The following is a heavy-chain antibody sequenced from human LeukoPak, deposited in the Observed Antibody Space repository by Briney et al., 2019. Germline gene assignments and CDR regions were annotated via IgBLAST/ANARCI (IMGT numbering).Heavy chain of an antibody. Sequence: KSGGSLRLSCAASGFTFSSYWMHWVRQAPGKGLEWVSAISGSCGSTYYADSVKGRFTISRDNSKNTLYLQMNSLRAEDTAVYYCAKARGHGQWLVVPFDYWGQGTLVTVSS. V-gene: IGHV3-23*01. CDR3: AKARGHGQWLVVPFDY. CDR1: GFTFSSYW. CDR2: ISGSCGST. D-gene: IGHD6-19*01. J-gene: IGHJ4*02.